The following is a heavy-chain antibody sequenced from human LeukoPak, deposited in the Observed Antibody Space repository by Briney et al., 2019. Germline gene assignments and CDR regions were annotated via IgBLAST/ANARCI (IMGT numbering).Heavy chain of an antibody. J-gene: IGHJ4*02. Sequence: TGGSLRLSCAASGFTFSSYAMSWVRQAPGKGLQWVSSISSSSSYIYYADSMKGRFTISRDNAKNSLYLQMNSLRAEDTAVYYCAREDTSGWYYFDYWGQGTLVTVSS. D-gene: IGHD6-19*01. V-gene: IGHV3-21*01. CDR3: AREDTSGWYYFDY. CDR1: GFTFSSYA. CDR2: ISSSSSYI.